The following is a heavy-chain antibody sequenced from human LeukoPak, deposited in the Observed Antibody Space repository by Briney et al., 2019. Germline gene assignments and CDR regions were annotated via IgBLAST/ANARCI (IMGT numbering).Heavy chain of an antibody. CDR2: INAGNGNT. CDR3: ARDRSRGDWFLSAPNWFDP. V-gene: IGHV1-3*01. Sequence: ASVKVSCKASGYTFTSYAMHWVRQAPGQRLEWMGWINAGNGNTKYLQKFQGRVTITRDTSASTAYMELSSLRSEDTAVYYCARDRSRGDWFLSAPNWFDPWGQGTLVTVSS. CDR1: GYTFTSYA. D-gene: IGHD3-9*01. J-gene: IGHJ5*02.